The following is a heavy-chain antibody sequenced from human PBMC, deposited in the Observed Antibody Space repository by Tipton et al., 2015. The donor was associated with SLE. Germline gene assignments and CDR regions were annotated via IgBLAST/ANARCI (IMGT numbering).Heavy chain of an antibody. Sequence: SLRLSCAASEFSFGDYAMHWVRQFPGKGLEWVSGISWNSGSIVYADSVKGRFTISRDNAKNSLYLQMNSLRAEDTAVYYCAKDSEKYSRLSRDFGMDVWGLGTTVSVSS. CDR2: ISWNSGSI. V-gene: IGHV3-9*01. CDR3: AKDSEKYSRLSRDFGMDV. D-gene: IGHD4-11*01. J-gene: IGHJ6*02. CDR1: EFSFGDYA.